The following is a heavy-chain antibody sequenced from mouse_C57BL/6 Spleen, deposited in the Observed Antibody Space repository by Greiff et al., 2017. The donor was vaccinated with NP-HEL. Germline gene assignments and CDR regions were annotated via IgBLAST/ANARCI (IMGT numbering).Heavy chain of an antibody. CDR2: ISDGGSYT. V-gene: IGHV5-4*03. D-gene: IGHD1-1*01. Sequence: EVKLVESGGGLVKPGGSLKLSCAASGFTFSSYAMSWVRQTPEKRLEWVATISDGGSYTYYPDNVKGRFTISRDNAKNNLYLQMSHLTSEDTAMYYCARDYYGSSEENYFDYWGQGTTLTVSS. CDR3: ARDYYGSSEENYFDY. J-gene: IGHJ2*01. CDR1: GFTFSSYA.